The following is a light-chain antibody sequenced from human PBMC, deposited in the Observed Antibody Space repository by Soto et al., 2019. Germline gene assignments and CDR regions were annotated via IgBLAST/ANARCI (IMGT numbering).Light chain of an antibody. CDR2: DAS. CDR3: QQRSDWPPLT. Sequence: EIVLTQSPATLSLSPGERATLSCRASQSVSSYLAWYQQKPGQAPRLRIYDASNRAIGIPARFSGSGSGTDFTLTISSLEPEDFAVYYCQQRSDWPPLTFGGGTKVEIK. V-gene: IGKV3-11*01. CDR1: QSVSSY. J-gene: IGKJ4*01.